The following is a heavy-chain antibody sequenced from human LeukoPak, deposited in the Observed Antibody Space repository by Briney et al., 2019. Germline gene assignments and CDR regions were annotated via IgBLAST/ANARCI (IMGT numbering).Heavy chain of an antibody. CDR3: ARGGRKLGDAFDI. CDR2: IKSDGSNT. D-gene: IGHD7-27*01. Sequence: GGPLRLSCEASGINLSSYWMHWVRQTPGMGLVWVSRIKSDGSNTRYEDSVKGRFTVSRDNAKNTLYMQMNSLRGEDTAVYYCARGGRKLGDAFDIWGQGTLATVS. V-gene: IGHV3-74*01. J-gene: IGHJ3*02. CDR1: GINLSSYW.